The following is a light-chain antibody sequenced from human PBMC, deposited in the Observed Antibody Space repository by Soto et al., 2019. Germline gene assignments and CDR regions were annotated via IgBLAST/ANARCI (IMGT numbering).Light chain of an antibody. V-gene: IGKV3-15*01. CDR2: GAS. Sequence: EIVMTQSPATLSVSPGERATLSCRASQSVSGNLAWYQQKPGQAPRLLIYGASTRATGVPDRFTGRGAGTEFTLTISSLQFEDFAVYYCQQYNGWPPWTFGQGTRGEIK. CDR1: QSVSGN. J-gene: IGKJ1*01. CDR3: QQYNGWPPWT.